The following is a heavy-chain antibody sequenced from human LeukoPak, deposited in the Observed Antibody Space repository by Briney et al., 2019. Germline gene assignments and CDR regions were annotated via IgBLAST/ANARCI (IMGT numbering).Heavy chain of an antibody. Sequence: GGSLRLSCAASGFTFHNYAIHWVRQAPGKGLEWVSLTSGDGITTFFAASVKGRFTISRDNSKSSLFLQMNSLRTEDTALYYCARDHAYGGADYWGQGTLVTVSS. V-gene: IGHV3-43*02. CDR2: TSGDGITT. CDR3: ARDHAYGGADY. CDR1: GFTFHNYA. J-gene: IGHJ4*02. D-gene: IGHD4-23*01.